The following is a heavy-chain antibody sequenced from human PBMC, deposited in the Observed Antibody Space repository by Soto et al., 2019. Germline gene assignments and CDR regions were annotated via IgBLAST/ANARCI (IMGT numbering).Heavy chain of an antibody. J-gene: IGHJ6*02. V-gene: IGHV5-10-1*04. CDR1: GYNFSTFW. CDR3: ARLDYYYGMDV. CDR2: INPSDSYT. Sequence: GESLKISCQGSGYNFSTFWISWARQLPGKGLEWMGRINPSDSYTFYSPSFQGQVTISADKSISTAYLQWSSLKASDTAIYYCARLDYYYGMDVWGQGTTVTVSS.